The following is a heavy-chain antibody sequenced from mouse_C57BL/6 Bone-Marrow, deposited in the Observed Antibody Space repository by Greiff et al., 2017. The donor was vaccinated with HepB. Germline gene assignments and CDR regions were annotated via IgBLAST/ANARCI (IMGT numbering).Heavy chain of an antibody. CDR3: ARGNYGSSYSWFAY. Sequence: VQLKESGAELVKPGASVKMSCKASGYTFTSYWITWVKQRPGQGLEWIGDIYPGSGSTNYNEKFKSKATLTVDTSSSTAYMQLSSLTSEDSAVYYCARGNYGSSYSWFAYWGQGTLVTVSA. CDR2: IYPGSGST. D-gene: IGHD1-1*01. V-gene: IGHV1-55*01. J-gene: IGHJ3*01. CDR1: GYTFTSYW.